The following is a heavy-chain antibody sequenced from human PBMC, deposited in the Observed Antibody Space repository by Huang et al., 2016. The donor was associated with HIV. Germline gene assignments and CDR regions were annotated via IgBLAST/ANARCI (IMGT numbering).Heavy chain of an antibody. V-gene: IGHV3-48*02. Sequence: EVQLVESGGGLVQPGGSLSLSCAASGFTFSSYSMNWVSQAPGKGLVGVSYISRSSSTIYYADSVKGRFTISRDNAKNSLCLQMNSLRDEDTAVYYCARGIRYFGVVAYFDYWGQGALVTVSS. CDR2: ISRSSSTI. CDR3: ARGIRYFGVVAYFDY. D-gene: IGHD3-3*01. J-gene: IGHJ4*02. CDR1: GFTFSSYS.